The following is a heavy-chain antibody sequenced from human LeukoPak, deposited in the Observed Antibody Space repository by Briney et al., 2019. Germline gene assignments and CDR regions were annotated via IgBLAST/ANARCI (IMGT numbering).Heavy chain of an antibody. CDR2: IYPGDSDT. J-gene: IGHJ4*02. CDR3: ASFHISGKSYNGLHY. Sequence: GESLKISCKGSGYSFTNYWIGWVRQMPGKGLEWMGIIYPGDSDTRYSPSFQGQVTISADKSSSTAYLQWSSLKASDTAMYYCASFHISGKSYNGLHYWGQGTLVTVSS. V-gene: IGHV5-51*01. D-gene: IGHD3-10*01. CDR1: GYSFTNYW.